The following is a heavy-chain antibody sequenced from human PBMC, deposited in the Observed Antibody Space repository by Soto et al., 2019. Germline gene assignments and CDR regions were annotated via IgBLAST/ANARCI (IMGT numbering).Heavy chain of an antibody. D-gene: IGHD3-16*01. Sequence: EVRLVESGGGLVKPGESLRLSCSASGFAFSTAWMNWVRQAPGQGLEWVGRIKSRGDGGATDYAAAVRGRFTISRDDSASILYLQTISLRVEDPAVYDCITAPWGPWVWGPYGDTYWGQGTPVTVSS. CDR1: GFAFSTAW. CDR2: IKSRGDGGAT. CDR3: ITAPWGPWVWGPYGDTY. J-gene: IGHJ4*02. V-gene: IGHV3-15*07.